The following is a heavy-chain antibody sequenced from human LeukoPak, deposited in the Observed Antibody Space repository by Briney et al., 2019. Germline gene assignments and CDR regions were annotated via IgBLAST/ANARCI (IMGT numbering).Heavy chain of an antibody. CDR2: ISGSGGRT. J-gene: IGHJ4*02. D-gene: IGHD3-22*01. V-gene: IGHV3-23*01. CDR3: ARGGGNFDRSGYYGYYFDY. Sequence: GGSLRLSCVASGFTFTSYAMGWVRRAPGKGLEWVSGISGSGGRTYSADSVKGRFTISRDNSRKTLYLQMNSLRAEDTAVYYCARGGGNFDRSGYYGYYFDYWGQGTLVTVSS. CDR1: GFTFTSYA.